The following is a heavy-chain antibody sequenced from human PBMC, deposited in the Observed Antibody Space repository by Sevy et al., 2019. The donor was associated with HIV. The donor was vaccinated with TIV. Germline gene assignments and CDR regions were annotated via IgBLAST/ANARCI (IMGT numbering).Heavy chain of an antibody. CDR1: GFTVSSNY. Sequence: GGSLRLSCAASGFTVSSNYMSWVRQAPGKGLEWVSVIYSGGSTYYADSGKGRFTISRDNSKSTLYLQMNSLRAEDTAVYYCARLQNSYGYSFYIDYWGQGTLVTVSS. D-gene: IGHD5-18*01. V-gene: IGHV3-53*01. CDR3: ARLQNSYGYSFYIDY. CDR2: IYSGGST. J-gene: IGHJ4*02.